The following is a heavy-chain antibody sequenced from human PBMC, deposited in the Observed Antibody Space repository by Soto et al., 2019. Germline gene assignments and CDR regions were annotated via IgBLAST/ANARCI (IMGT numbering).Heavy chain of an antibody. D-gene: IGHD3-22*01. CDR3: VYFAYDSRGYYYYYYYGMDV. J-gene: IGHJ6*02. Sequence: GGSLRLSCAASGFTFSSYAMSWVRQAPGKGLEWVSAISGSGGSTYYADSVKGRFTISRDNSKNTLYLQMNSLRAEDTAVYYCVYFAYDSRGYYYYYYYGMDVWGQGTTVTVSS. V-gene: IGHV3-23*01. CDR2: ISGSGGST. CDR1: GFTFSSYA.